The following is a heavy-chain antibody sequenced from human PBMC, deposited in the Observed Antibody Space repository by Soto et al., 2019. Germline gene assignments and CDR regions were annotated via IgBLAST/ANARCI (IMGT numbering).Heavy chain of an antibody. CDR2: IIPIFGTA. CDR1: GGTFSSYA. J-gene: IGHJ6*02. Sequence: GASVKVSCKASGGTFSSYAISWVRQAPGQGLEWMGGIIPIFGTANYAQKFQGRVTITADESTSTAYMELSSLRSEDTAVYYCASGPTAPPHYYYYGMDVWGQGTTVTVYS. D-gene: IGHD5-18*01. V-gene: IGHV1-69*13. CDR3: ASGPTAPPHYYYYGMDV.